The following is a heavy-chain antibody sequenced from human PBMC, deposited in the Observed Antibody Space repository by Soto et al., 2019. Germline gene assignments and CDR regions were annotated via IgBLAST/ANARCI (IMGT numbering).Heavy chain of an antibody. CDR3: ARDLDDYGDYVDLEDWFDP. CDR1: GFTFSSYG. J-gene: IGHJ5*02. D-gene: IGHD4-17*01. Sequence: GGSLRLSCAASGFTFSSYGMHWVRQAPGKGLEWVAVIWYDGSNKYYADSVKGRFTISRDNSKNTLYLQMNSLRAEDTAVYYCARDLDDYGDYVDLEDWFDPWGQGTLVTVSS. CDR2: IWYDGSNK. V-gene: IGHV3-33*01.